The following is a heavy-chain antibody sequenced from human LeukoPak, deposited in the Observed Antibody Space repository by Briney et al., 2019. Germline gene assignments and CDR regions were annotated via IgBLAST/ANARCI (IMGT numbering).Heavy chain of an antibody. CDR2: ISSSSSYI. J-gene: IGHJ4*02. CDR1: GFTFSNYS. D-gene: IGHD2-15*01. V-gene: IGHV3-21*04. Sequence: GGSLRLSCAASGFTFSNYSMNWVRQAPGKGLEWVSSISSSSSYIYYADSVKGRFTISRDNAKNSLYLQMNSLRAEDTAVYYCARSWAGGHFDYWGQGTLVTVSS. CDR3: ARSWAGGHFDY.